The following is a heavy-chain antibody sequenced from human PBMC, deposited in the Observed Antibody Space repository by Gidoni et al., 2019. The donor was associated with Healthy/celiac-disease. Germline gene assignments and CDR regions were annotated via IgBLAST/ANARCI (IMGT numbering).Heavy chain of an antibody. D-gene: IGHD3-16*02. CDR1: GFTFSSYG. CDR2: IWYDGSNK. CDR3: ARSLGELSLYRGVWDYYYYYGMDV. Sequence: QVQLVESGGGVVQPGRSLRLSCAASGFTFSSYGLHWVRQAPGKGLGWVAVIWYDGSNKYYADSVKGRFTISRDNSKNTLYLQMNSLRAEDTAVYYCARSLGELSLYRGVWDYYYYYGMDVWGQGTTVTVSS. V-gene: IGHV3-33*01. J-gene: IGHJ6*02.